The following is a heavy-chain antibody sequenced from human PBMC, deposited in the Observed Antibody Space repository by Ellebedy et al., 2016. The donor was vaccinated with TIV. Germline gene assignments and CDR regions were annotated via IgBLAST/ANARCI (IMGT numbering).Heavy chain of an antibody. CDR1: GFTFSSYG. V-gene: IGHV3-30*03. Sequence: GGSLRLXXAASGFTFSSYGMHWVRQAPGKGLEWVAVISYDGSNKYYADSVKGRFTISRDNSKNTLYLQMNSLRAEDTAVYYCAGGQVLLWFGELFSWGQGTLVTVSS. D-gene: IGHD3-10*01. J-gene: IGHJ5*02. CDR3: AGGQVLLWFGELFS. CDR2: ISYDGSNK.